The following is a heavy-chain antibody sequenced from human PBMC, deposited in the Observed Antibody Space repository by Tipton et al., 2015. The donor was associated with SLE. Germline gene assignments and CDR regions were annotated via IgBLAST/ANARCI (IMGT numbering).Heavy chain of an antibody. CDR1: GDSIPSDY. V-gene: IGHV4-59*01. D-gene: IGHD2-21*01. J-gene: IGHJ4*02. CDR3: ARRRFQSASDS. Sequence: TLSLTCTVSGDSIPSDYWTWIRQPPGKGLEWIGYISYSGSTNYNPSVRSGVTISLDTSKNQFSLKVKSVTTADTAVYYCARRRFQSASDSWGQGTVVSVSS. CDR2: ISYSGST.